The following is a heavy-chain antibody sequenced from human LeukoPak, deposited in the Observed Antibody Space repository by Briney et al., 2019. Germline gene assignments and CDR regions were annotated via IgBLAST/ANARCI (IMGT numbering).Heavy chain of an antibody. V-gene: IGHV4-59*01. CDR1: AVSISSYY. CDR2: IYYSGST. CDR3: ARVGGSGSYYYAMDV. J-gene: IGHJ6*02. Sequence: SETLSLTCTVSAVSISSYYWSWIRQPPGKGLEWIGYIYYSGSTNYNPSLKSRVTVSVDTSKNQFSLKLSSVTAADTAVYYCARVGGSGSYYYAMDVWGQGTTVTVSS. D-gene: IGHD3-10*01.